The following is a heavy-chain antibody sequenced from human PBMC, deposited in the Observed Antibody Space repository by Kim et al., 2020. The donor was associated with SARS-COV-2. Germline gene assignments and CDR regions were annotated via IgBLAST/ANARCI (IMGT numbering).Heavy chain of an antibody. J-gene: IGHJ6*02. CDR2: IKSKTDGGTT. V-gene: IGHV3-15*01. Sequence: GGSLRLSCAASGFTFSNAWMSWVRQAPGKGLEWVGRIKSKTDGGTTDYAAPVKGRFTISRDDSKNTLYLQMNSLKTEDTAVYYCTTRVRGGSWSYYYYYGMDVWGQGTTVTVSS. CDR3: TTRVRGGSWSYYYYYGMDV. CDR1: GFTFSNAW. D-gene: IGHD6-13*01.